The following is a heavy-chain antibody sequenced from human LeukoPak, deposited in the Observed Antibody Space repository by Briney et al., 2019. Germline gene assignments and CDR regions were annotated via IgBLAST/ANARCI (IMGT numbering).Heavy chain of an antibody. V-gene: IGHV4-34*01. CDR2: INHSGST. D-gene: IGHD1-26*01. CDR1: GGSFSGYY. CDR3: ARHVRYSGSYGTFDY. J-gene: IGHJ4*02. Sequence: SETLSLTCAVYGGSFSGYYWSWIRQPPGKGLEWIGEINHSGSTNYNPSLKSRVTISVDTSKNQFSLKLSSVTAADTAVYYCARHVRYSGSYGTFDYWGQGTLVTVSS.